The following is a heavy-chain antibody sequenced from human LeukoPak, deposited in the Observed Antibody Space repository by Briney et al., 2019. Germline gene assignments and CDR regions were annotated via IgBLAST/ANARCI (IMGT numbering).Heavy chain of an antibody. CDR1: GFTFSTSP. CDR2: IHAGGKDP. D-gene: IGHD3/OR15-3a*01. J-gene: IGHJ4*02. CDR3: AKRGHDFNPFYN. Sequence: GGSLRLPCTVSGFTFSTSPMAWVSQARGKGLEWVSSIHAGGKDPFCADSVKGRCTISRDNSKNILFLQLNSLRVEDTAIYFCAKRGHDFNPFYNWGQGTLVTVSS. V-gene: IGHV3-23*01.